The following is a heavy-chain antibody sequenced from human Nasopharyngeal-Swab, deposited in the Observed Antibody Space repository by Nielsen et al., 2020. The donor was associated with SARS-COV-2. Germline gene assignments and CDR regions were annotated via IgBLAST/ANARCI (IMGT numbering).Heavy chain of an antibody. D-gene: IGHD6-19*01. CDR1: GFSLSTSGVG. V-gene: IGHV2-5*02. CDR2: IYWDDDK. Sequence: SGPTLVKPTQTLTLTCTFSGFSLSTSGVGVGWIRQPPGKALEWLALIYWDDDKRYSPSLKSRLTITKDTSKNQVVLTMTNMDPVDTATYYCARVRDSGWYWWFDPWGQGTLVTVSS. CDR3: ARVRDSGWYWWFDP. J-gene: IGHJ5*02.